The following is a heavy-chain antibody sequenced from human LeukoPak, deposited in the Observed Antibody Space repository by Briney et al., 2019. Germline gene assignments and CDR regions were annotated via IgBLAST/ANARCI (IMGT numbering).Heavy chain of an antibody. V-gene: IGHV1-18*01. CDR2: ISGYNVNT. D-gene: IGHD3-16*01. CDR3: ARASLGPGDWFDP. J-gene: IGHJ5*02. CDR1: GYTFTSYG. Sequence: ASVKVSCKASGYTFTSYGISWVRQVPGQGLEWMGWISGYNVNTNYVQKLQGRVTMTTDTSTSTAYMDLRSLRSDDTAVYYCARASLGPGDWFDPWGQGTLVTVS.